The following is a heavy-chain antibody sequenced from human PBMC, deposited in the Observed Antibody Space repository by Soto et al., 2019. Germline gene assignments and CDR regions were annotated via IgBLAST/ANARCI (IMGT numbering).Heavy chain of an antibody. Sequence: GGSLRLSCAASGFTFDDYPMFSVRQAPGKGLEWVAGITWNSATTDYAASVKGRVTISRDNARNSLYLQMDSLRIEDTALYYCAKCGYGTNNRCTFDEWGQGTPVTVSS. D-gene: IGHD2-8*01. CDR1: GFTFDDYP. V-gene: IGHV3-9*01. CDR3: AKCGYGTNNRCTFDE. J-gene: IGHJ4*02. CDR2: ITWNSATT.